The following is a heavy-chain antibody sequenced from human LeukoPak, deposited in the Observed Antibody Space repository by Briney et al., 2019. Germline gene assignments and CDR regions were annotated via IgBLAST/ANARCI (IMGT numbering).Heavy chain of an antibody. J-gene: IGHJ3*02. Sequence: GGSLRLSCAASGFTFSSYGMHWVRQAPGKGLEWVAVIWYDGSNKYYADSVKGRLTISRDNSKNTLYLQMNSLRAEDTAVYYCARGHYYDSSGYYYAGAFDIWGQGTMVTVSS. CDR3: ARGHYYDSSGYYYAGAFDI. CDR1: GFTFSSYG. CDR2: IWYDGSNK. V-gene: IGHV3-33*01. D-gene: IGHD3-22*01.